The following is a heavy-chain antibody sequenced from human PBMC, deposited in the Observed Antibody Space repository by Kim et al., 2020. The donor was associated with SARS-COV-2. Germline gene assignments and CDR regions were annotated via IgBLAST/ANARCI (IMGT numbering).Heavy chain of an antibody. V-gene: IGHV4-34*01. Sequence: SETLSLTCAVYGGSFSGYYWSWIRQPPGKGLEWIGEINHSGSTNYNPSLKSRVTISVDTSKNQFSLKLSSVTAADTAVYYCARGVFGGELIAAAGTFYFDYWGQGTLVTVSS. D-gene: IGHD6-13*01. CDR2: INHSGST. CDR1: GGSFSGYY. CDR3: ARGVFGGELIAAAGTFYFDY. J-gene: IGHJ4*02.